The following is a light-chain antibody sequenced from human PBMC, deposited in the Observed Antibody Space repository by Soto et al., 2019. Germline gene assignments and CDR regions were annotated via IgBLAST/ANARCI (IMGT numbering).Light chain of an antibody. V-gene: IGLV1-44*01. CDR1: SSNIGTNT. CDR2: SNN. J-gene: IGLJ7*01. Sequence: QSVLTQPPSASGTPGQRVTISCSGSSSNIGTNTVNWYQQLPGTAPKLLINSNNQRPSGVPDRFSGSQSGTSASLAISGLQSEDEADYYCAAWDDSLNGAVFGGGTQLTVL. CDR3: AAWDDSLNGAV.